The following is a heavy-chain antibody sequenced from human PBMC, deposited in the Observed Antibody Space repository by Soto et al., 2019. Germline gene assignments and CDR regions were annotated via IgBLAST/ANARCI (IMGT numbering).Heavy chain of an antibody. CDR1: GFTFSSYS. Sequence: PGGSLRLSCAASGFTFSSYSMNWVRQAPGKGLEWVSYISSSSSTIYYADSVKGRFTISRDNAKNSLYLQMNSLRDEDTAVYYCARGQITIFGVVTRTYGMDVWGQGTTVTVSS. CDR3: ARGQITIFGVVTRTYGMDV. D-gene: IGHD3-3*01. J-gene: IGHJ6*02. CDR2: ISSSSSTI. V-gene: IGHV3-48*02.